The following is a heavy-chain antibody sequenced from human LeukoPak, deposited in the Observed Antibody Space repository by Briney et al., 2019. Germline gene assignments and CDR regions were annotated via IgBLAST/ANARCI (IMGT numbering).Heavy chain of an antibody. D-gene: IGHD3-9*01. CDR3: ARGRYFDWLSDY. CDR2: ISYDGSNK. CDR1: GFTFSSYA. J-gene: IGHJ4*02. Sequence: PGGSLRLSCAASGFTFSSYAMHWVRQAPGKGLEWVAVISYDGSNKYNADSVKGRFTISRDNSKNTLYLQMNSLRAEDTAVYYCARGRYFDWLSDYWGQGTLVTVSS. V-gene: IGHV3-30*04.